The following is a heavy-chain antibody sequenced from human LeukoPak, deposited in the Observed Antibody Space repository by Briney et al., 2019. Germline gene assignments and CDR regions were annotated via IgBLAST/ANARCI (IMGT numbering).Heavy chain of an antibody. J-gene: IGHJ4*02. CDR2: ISSSSSYI. CDR3: ARDSSSLPYYFDY. V-gene: IGHV3-21*01. CDR1: GFTFSSYS. Sequence: GGSLRLSCAASGFTFSSYSMNWVRQAPGKGLEWVSSISSSSSYIYYADSVKGRFTISRDNAKNSLYLQMNSLRAEDTAVYYCARDSSSLPYYFDYXGQGTLVTVSS. D-gene: IGHD6-6*01.